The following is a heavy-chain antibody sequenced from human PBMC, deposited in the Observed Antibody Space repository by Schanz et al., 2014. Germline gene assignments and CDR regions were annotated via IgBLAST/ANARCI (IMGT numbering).Heavy chain of an antibody. D-gene: IGHD3-22*01. Sequence: EVQLVESGGGLVRPGGSLRLSCAASGFSFSIFAMTWVRQAPGQGLEWISTISGSGGDTYPADSVKGRFTISRDNLKNAVYLQMNSLRAGDTAVYYCAKDGRLPYYGTGSDFDYWGQGTLVAVSS. J-gene: IGHJ4*02. V-gene: IGHV3-23*04. CDR3: AKDGRLPYYGTGSDFDY. CDR1: GFSFSIFA. CDR2: ISGSGGDT.